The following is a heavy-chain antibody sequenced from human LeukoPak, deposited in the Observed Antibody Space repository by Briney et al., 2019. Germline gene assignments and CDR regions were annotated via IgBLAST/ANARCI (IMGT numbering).Heavy chain of an antibody. CDR3: AGRPRDYSGSYSPYYFDY. V-gene: IGHV4-39*01. J-gene: IGHJ4*02. D-gene: IGHD1-26*01. Sequence: SETLSLTCTVSGGSISSSSYYWGWIRQPPGKGLEWIGSIYYSGSTYYNPSLKSRVTISVDTSKNQFSLKLSSVTAADTAVYYCAGRPRDYSGSYSPYYFDYWGQGTLVTVSS. CDR1: GGSISSSSYY. CDR2: IYYSGST.